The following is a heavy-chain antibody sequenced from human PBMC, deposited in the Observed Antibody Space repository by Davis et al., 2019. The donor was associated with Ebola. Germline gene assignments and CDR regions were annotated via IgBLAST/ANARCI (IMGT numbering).Heavy chain of an antibody. D-gene: IGHD4-17*01. Sequence: GGSLRLSCAASGFTFSGSAMHWVRQAPGKGLEWVGRIKSKTDGGTTDYAAPVKGRFTISRDDSKNTLYLQMNSLKTEDTAVYYCTTPGPYGDYLGFSSHWGQGTLVTVSS. V-gene: IGHV3-15*01. J-gene: IGHJ4*02. CDR3: TTPGPYGDYLGFSSH. CDR1: GFTFSGSA. CDR2: IKSKTDGGTT.